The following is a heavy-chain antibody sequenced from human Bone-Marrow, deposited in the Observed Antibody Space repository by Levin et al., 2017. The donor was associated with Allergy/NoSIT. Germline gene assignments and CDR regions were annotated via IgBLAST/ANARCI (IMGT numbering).Heavy chain of an antibody. V-gene: IGHV3-30*03. CDR1: GFTFSEYG. D-gene: IGHD3-22*01. J-gene: IGHJ2*01. CDR2: ISNDGRNK. Sequence: PGGSLRLSCGASGFTFSEYGMHWVRQAPGKGLEWVAVISNDGRNKYYGDSVKDRFTISRDNSENTLDLQMRSLRPEDTAVYYCARGFQNDRSGLNWYFDLWGRGTLVTVSS. CDR3: ARGFQNDRSGLNWYFDL.